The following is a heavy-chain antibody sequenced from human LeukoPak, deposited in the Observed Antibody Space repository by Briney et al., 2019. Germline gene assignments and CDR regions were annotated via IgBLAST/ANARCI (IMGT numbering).Heavy chain of an antibody. CDR3: ARSQTIFGVALVAWDV. V-gene: IGHV4-38-2*01. CDR2: IYHSWTT. J-gene: IGHJ6*04. Sequence: KPSETLSLTCAVSGYSISGGYYWAWIRQPPGKGLEWIGSIYHSWTTYYNPSLKSRVTISVDTSKILFSLKLSSVTVADTAVYYCARSQTIFGVALVAWDVWGKGTTVTVSS. D-gene: IGHD3-3*01. CDR1: GYSISGGYY.